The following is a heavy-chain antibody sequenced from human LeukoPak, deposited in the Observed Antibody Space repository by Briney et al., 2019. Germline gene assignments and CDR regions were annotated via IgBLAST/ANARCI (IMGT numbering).Heavy chain of an antibody. CDR2: INTDGSST. Sequence: PGGSLRLSCAASGFTFSSYWMHWARQAPGKGLVWVSRINTDGSSTSYADSVKGRFTISRDNAKNTLYLQMNSLRAEDTAVYYCAREGPVLRFLEWFDAFDIWGQGTMVTVSS. J-gene: IGHJ3*02. V-gene: IGHV3-74*01. CDR3: AREGPVLRFLEWFDAFDI. D-gene: IGHD3-3*01. CDR1: GFTFSSYW.